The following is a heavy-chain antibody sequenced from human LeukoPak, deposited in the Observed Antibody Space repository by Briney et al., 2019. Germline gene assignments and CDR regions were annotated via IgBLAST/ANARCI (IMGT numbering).Heavy chain of an antibody. Sequence: PGRCLRLSCTASGFTLCDYLVTWVRQAPGKGLEWVGFITTQSNGGTPEYAASVKGRFTISRDDSKSIAYLQMNSLKTEDTAVYYCARDQRRDGYNYLYYYYYMDVWGKGTTVTVSS. J-gene: IGHJ6*03. CDR3: ARDQRRDGYNYLYYYYYMDV. V-gene: IGHV3-49*04. D-gene: IGHD5-24*01. CDR1: GFTLCDYL. CDR2: ITTQSNGGTP.